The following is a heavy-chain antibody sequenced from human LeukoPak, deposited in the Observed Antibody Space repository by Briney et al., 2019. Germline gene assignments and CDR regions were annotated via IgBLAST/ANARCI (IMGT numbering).Heavy chain of an antibody. Sequence: ASVKVSCKASGYTFTGYYMHWVRQAPGQGLEWMGWINPNSGGTNYAQKFQGRVTMTRDTSISTAYMELSRLRSDDTAVYYCARDGVAAAAVPEWFDPWGQGTLVTVSS. CDR2: INPNSGGT. J-gene: IGHJ5*02. CDR1: GYTFTGYY. CDR3: ARDGVAAAAVPEWFDP. V-gene: IGHV1-2*02. D-gene: IGHD6-13*01.